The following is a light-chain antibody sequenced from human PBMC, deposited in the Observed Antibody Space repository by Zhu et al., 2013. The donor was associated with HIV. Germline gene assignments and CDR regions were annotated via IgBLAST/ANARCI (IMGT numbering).Light chain of an antibody. CDR2: AAS. CDR1: QSISSY. CDR3: QQYYSTPRT. J-gene: IGKJ1*01. Sequence: DIQMTQSPSSLSASVGDRVTITCRASQSISSYLNWYQRKPGKAPNLLIYAASSLQSGVPSRFSGSGSGTDFTLTISSLQAEDVAVYYCQQYYSTPRTFGQGTKVEIK. V-gene: IGKV1-39*01.